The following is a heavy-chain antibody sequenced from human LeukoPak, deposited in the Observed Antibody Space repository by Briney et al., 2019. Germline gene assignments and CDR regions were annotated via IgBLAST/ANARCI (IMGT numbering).Heavy chain of an antibody. CDR3: ARDGPPYGQGFDYYYYMDV. J-gene: IGHJ6*03. V-gene: IGHV7-4-1*02. D-gene: IGHD3-10*01. CDR2: INTNTGNP. Sequence: VASVKVSCKASGGTFSSYAISWVRQAPGQGLEWMGWINTNTGNPTYAQGFTGRFVFSLDTSVSTAYLQISSLKAEDTAVYYCARDGPPYGQGFDYYYYMDVWGKGTTVTVSS. CDR1: GGTFSSYA.